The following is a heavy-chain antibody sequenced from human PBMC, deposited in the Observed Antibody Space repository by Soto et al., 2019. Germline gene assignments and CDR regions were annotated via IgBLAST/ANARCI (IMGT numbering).Heavy chain of an antibody. J-gene: IGHJ6*02. CDR3: ARDDGDTAMVWGGMDV. CDR1: GGTFSSYA. V-gene: IGHV1-69*06. CDR2: IIPIFGTA. D-gene: IGHD5-18*01. Sequence: QVQLVQSGAEVKKPGSSVKVSCKASGGTFSSYAISWVRQAPGQGLEWVGGIIPIFGTANYEQKLQGRVTITADKSTSTAYMELSSLRSEDKAVYYCARDDGDTAMVWGGMDVWGQGTTVTVSS.